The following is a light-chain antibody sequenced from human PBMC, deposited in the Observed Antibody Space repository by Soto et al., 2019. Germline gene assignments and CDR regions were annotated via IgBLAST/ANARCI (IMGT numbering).Light chain of an antibody. Sequence: EIVLTQSPATLSLSPGERATLSCRASQSVSSYLAWYQQKPGQAPRLLIYDASNRATDIPARFSGSGSGTDFTLTISILEPEDFAVCYCQQRGNWLTFCGGTKVEIK. V-gene: IGKV3-11*01. J-gene: IGKJ4*01. CDR3: QQRGNWLT. CDR1: QSVSSY. CDR2: DAS.